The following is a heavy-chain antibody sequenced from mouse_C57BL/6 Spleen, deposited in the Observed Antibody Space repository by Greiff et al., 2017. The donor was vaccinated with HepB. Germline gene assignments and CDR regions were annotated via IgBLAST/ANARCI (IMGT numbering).Heavy chain of an antibody. Sequence: EVKLVESGGGLVKPGGSLKLSCAASGFTFSSYTMSWVRQTPEKRLEWVATISGGGGNTYYPDSVKGRFTISRDNAKNTLYLQMSSLRSEDTALYYCATYYGNPYAMDYWGQGTSVTVSS. J-gene: IGHJ4*01. CDR1: GFTFSSYT. CDR3: ATYYGNPYAMDY. V-gene: IGHV5-9*01. D-gene: IGHD2-10*01. CDR2: ISGGGGNT.